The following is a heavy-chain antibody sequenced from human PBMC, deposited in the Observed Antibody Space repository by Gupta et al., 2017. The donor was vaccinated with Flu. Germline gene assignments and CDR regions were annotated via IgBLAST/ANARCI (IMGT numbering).Heavy chain of an antibody. D-gene: IGHD3-10*01. V-gene: IGHV4-34*01. CDR1: GGSFSGYY. Sequence: VQLQQWDAGLLKPSETLSLTCAVYGGSFSGYYWSWIRQPPGKGLEWIGEINHSGSTNYNPSLKSRVTISVDTSKNQFSLKLSSVTAADTAVYYCASQMVDGGALDIWGQGTMVTVSA. J-gene: IGHJ3*02. CDR2: INHSGST. CDR3: ASQMVDGGALDI.